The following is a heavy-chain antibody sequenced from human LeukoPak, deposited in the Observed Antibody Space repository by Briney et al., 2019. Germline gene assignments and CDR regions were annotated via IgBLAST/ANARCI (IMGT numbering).Heavy chain of an antibody. V-gene: IGHV3-30*04. CDR2: ISHDGSNK. Sequence: GGSLRLSCAASGFTFSNYAIHWVRQAPGKGLEWVAVISHDGSNKYYADSVKGRFTISRDNSKNTLYLQMNSLRAEDTAIYYCAREASGSGSYFDYWGQGTLVTVSS. CDR1: GFTFSNYA. D-gene: IGHD3-10*01. CDR3: AREASGSGSYFDY. J-gene: IGHJ4*02.